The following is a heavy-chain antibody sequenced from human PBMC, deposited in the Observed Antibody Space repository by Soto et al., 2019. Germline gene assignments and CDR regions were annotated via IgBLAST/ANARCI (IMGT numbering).Heavy chain of an antibody. J-gene: IGHJ4*02. CDR1: GFTFSSFE. D-gene: IGHD1-1*01. V-gene: IGHV3-48*03. CDR3: ARVGNPLDY. CDR2: ISSSGSSI. Sequence: PGGSLRLSCAASGFTFSSFEMNWVRQAPGKGLEWVSYISSSGSSIYYADSVKGRFTISRDNAKNSLYLQMNSLRAEDTAVYYCARVGNPLDYWGQGILVTVSS.